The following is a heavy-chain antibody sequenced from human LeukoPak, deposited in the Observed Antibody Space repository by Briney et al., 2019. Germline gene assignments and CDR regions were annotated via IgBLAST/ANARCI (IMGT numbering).Heavy chain of an antibody. Sequence: GGSLRLSCAASGFTFTNYAMSWVRQAPGKGLEWVSAISGSGGSTYYADSVKGRFTISRDNSDNTLYLQMNRLRAEDTAVYYCAKGSGWELLIPAFDIWGQGTMVTVSS. D-gene: IGHD1-26*01. CDR2: ISGSGGST. CDR3: AKGSGWELLIPAFDI. V-gene: IGHV3-23*01. CDR1: GFTFTNYA. J-gene: IGHJ3*02.